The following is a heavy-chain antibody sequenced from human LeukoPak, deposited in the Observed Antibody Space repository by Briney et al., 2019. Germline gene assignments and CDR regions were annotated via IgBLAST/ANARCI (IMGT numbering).Heavy chain of an antibody. V-gene: IGHV3-7*03. J-gene: IGHJ6*02. CDR2: IKQDGSEK. CDR1: GFTFSSSW. CDR3: ARDRYCSGGSCYYYYGMDV. D-gene: IGHD2-15*01. Sequence: GGSLRLSCAASGFTFSSSWMSWVRQAPGKGLEWVANIKQDGSEKYYVDSVKGRFTISRDNAKNSLYLQMNSLRAEDTAVYYCARDRYCSGGSCYYYYGMDVWGQGTTVTVSS.